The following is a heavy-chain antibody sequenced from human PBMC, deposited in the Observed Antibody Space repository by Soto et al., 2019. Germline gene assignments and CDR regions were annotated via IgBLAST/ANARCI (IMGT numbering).Heavy chain of an antibody. V-gene: IGHV3-66*01. CDR3: AVYAARHWFGP. Sequence: EVHLVESGGDLVQPGGSLRLSGAASGLAVSTDYMTWVRQAPGKGLEWVSLIYVGGGTYYADSVKGRFTISRDNSNSTRYLQMNSLRAEDTAVYYCAVYAARHWFGPWGQGTLVTVSS. CDR2: IYVGGGT. CDR1: GLAVSTDY. D-gene: IGHD6-6*01. J-gene: IGHJ5*02.